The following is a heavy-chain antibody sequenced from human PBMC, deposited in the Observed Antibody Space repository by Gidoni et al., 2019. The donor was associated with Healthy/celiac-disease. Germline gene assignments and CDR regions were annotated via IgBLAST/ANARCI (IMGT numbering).Heavy chain of an antibody. J-gene: IGHJ4*02. V-gene: IGHV3-33*01. CDR1: GFTFSSYG. D-gene: IGHD2-2*01. Sequence: QVQLVESGGGVVQPGRSLRLSCAASGFTFSSYGMHWVRQAPGKGLEWVAVIWYDGSNKYYADSVKGRFTISRDNSKNTLYLQMNSLRAEDTAVYYCASLPGGYCSSTSCYYIWGQGTLVTVSS. CDR3: ASLPGGYCSSTSCYYI. CDR2: IWYDGSNK.